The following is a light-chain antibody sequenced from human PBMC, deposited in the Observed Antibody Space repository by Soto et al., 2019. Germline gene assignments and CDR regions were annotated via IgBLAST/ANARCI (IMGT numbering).Light chain of an antibody. CDR1: KLGDKY. CDR2: EDN. Sequence: SYELTQPPSVSVSPGQTARITCSGDKLGDKYACWYQHKPGLSPVLVIYEDNNRPSGIPERFSGSNSGNTATLTISGTQSMDEADYYCQAWDSSTVFFGGGTKVTVL. V-gene: IGLV3-1*01. J-gene: IGLJ2*01. CDR3: QAWDSSTVF.